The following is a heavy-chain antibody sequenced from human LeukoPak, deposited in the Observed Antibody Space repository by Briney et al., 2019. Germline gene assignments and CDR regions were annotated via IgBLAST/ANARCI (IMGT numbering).Heavy chain of an antibody. V-gene: IGHV7-4-1*02. J-gene: IGHJ6*02. CDR1: GYTFTSYA. D-gene: IGHD5-12*01. CDR3: ARETYSGFPLPYYYYGMDV. CDR2: INTNTGNP. Sequence: ALVKVSCKASGYTFTSYAMNWVRQAPGQGLEWMGWINTNTGNPTYAQGFTGRFVFSLDTSVSTAYLQISSLKAEDTAVYYCARETYSGFPLPYYYYGMDVWGQGTTVTVSS.